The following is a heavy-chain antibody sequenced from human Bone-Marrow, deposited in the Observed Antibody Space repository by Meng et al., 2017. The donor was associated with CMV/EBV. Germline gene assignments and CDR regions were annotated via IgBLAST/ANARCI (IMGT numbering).Heavy chain of an antibody. Sequence: GESLKISCAASGFTFSSYGMHWVRQAPGKGLEWVAFIRYDGSNKYYADSVKGRFTISRDNSKNTLYLQMNSLRAEDTAVYYCARSLVLFGDGYLYYYYGMDVWGQGTTVTVSS. CDR3: ARSLVLFGDGYLYYYYGMDV. CDR1: GFTFSSYG. D-gene: IGHD3-22*01. CDR2: IRYDGSNK. V-gene: IGHV3-30*02. J-gene: IGHJ6*02.